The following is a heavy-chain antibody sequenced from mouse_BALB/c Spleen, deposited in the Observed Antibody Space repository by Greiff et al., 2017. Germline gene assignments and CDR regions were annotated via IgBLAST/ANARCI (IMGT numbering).Heavy chain of an antibody. CDR3: ARGDYTYAMDY. CDR2: IWAGGST. V-gene: IGHV2-9*02. J-gene: IGHJ4*01. D-gene: IGHD2-4*01. Sequence: VQLVESGPGLVAPSQSLSITCTVSGFSLTSYGVHWVRQPPGKGLEWLGVIWAGGSTNYNSALMSRLSISKDNSKSQVFLKMNSLQTDDTAMYYCARGDYTYAMDYWGQGTSVTVSS. CDR1: GFSLTSYG.